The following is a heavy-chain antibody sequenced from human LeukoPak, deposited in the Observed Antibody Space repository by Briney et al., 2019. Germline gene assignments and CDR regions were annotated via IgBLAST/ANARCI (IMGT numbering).Heavy chain of an antibody. D-gene: IGHD3-22*01. CDR3: ARDSYYYDNAFDI. V-gene: IGHV4-4*07. Sequence: PSETLSLTCTVSGRSISSYYWSWIRQPAGKGLEWIGRIYTSGSTNYNPSLKSRVTISVDKSKNQFSLKLSSVTAADTAVYYCARDSYYYDNAFDIWGQGTMVTVSS. CDR1: GRSISSYY. J-gene: IGHJ3*02. CDR2: IYTSGST.